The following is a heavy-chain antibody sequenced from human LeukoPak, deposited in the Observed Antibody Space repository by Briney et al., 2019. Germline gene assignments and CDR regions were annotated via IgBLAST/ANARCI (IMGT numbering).Heavy chain of an antibody. CDR1: GGSFSGYY. D-gene: IGHD3-16*01. J-gene: IGHJ6*02. CDR2: INHSGST. V-gene: IGHV4-34*01. Sequence: PSETLSLTCAVYGGSFSGYYWSWIRQPPGEGLEWIGEINHSGSTNYNPSLKSRVTISVDTSKNQFSLKLSSVTAADTAVYYCARDEVMVIYGMDVWGQGTTVTISS. CDR3: ARDEVMVIYGMDV.